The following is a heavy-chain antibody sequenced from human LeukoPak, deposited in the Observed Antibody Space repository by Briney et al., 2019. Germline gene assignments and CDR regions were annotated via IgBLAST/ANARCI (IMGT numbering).Heavy chain of an antibody. Sequence: GGSLRLSCAASGFSFSSHAMHWVRQAPGKGLEWVAFISYDGSTKTYADSVKGRFTTSRDISLHLQMNSLRAEDTAIYYCVRDRGTYRPIDYXGXGTLVTVSS. D-gene: IGHD1-26*01. V-gene: IGHV3-30*12. CDR2: ISYDGSTK. CDR3: VRDRGTYRPIDY. CDR1: GFSFSSHA. J-gene: IGHJ4*02.